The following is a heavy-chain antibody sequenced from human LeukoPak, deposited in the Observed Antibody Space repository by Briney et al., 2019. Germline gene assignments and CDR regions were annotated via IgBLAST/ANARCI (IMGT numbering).Heavy chain of an antibody. CDR2: IYYTGST. J-gene: IGHJ5*02. D-gene: IGHD3-3*01. V-gene: IGHV4-59*01. Sequence: SETLSLTCVVSNAYISSYYWSWIRQPPGKRLEWIGSIYYTGSTNYNPSLKSRVTISVNRSRNQFSLNLNSETAADTAIYYCAKVHFGSEGFDPWGQGTLVTVSS. CDR3: AKVHFGSEGFDP. CDR1: NAYISSYY.